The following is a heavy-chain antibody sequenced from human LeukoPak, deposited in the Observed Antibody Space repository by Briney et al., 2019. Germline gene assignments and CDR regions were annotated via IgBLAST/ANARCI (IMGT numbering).Heavy chain of an antibody. CDR2: ISWNSGSI. D-gene: IGHD6-19*01. Sequence: GGSLRLSCEPAGLAFDHAAMARAWRAPGGGQKWGSGISWNSGSIGYADSVKGRLTSSRDNAKNSLYLQINSLRAEHTALYYCAKGSSGWYVRASYGMDVWGQGPTVPVPS. V-gene: IGHV3-9*01. CDR3: AKGSSGWYVRASYGMDV. CDR1: GLAFDHAA. J-gene: IGHJ6*02.